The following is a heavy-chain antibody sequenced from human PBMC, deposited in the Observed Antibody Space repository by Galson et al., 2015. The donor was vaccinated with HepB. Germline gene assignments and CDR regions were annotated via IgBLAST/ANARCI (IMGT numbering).Heavy chain of an antibody. CDR2: IIPIFGTA. CDR3: AREAEIVVVPAATAEFGMVV. V-gene: IGHV1-69*13. D-gene: IGHD2-2*01. J-gene: IGHJ6*02. CDR1: GGTFSSYA. Sequence: SVKVSCKASGGTFSSYAISWVRQAPGQGLEWMGGIIPIFGTANYAQKFQGRVTITADESTSTAYMELSSLRSEDTAVYYCAREAEIVVVPAATAEFGMVVWGQGTTVTVSS.